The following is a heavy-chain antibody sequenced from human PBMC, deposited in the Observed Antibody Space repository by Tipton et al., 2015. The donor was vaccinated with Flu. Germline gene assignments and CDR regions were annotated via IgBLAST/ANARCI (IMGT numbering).Heavy chain of an antibody. J-gene: IGHJ5*02. Sequence: TLSLTCAVSGDYISGDYFWDWIRQPPGKGLEWIATINRSRSTKYNPSLASRVTISVDTSKNQFSLEMRSVTAADMAIYYCSIRDFSNYVSDPKNWFDRWVQGTLVSVSS. D-gene: IGHD4-11*01. CDR2: INRSRST. V-gene: IGHV4-38-2*01. CDR3: SIRDFSNYVSDPKNWFDR. CDR1: GDYISGDYF.